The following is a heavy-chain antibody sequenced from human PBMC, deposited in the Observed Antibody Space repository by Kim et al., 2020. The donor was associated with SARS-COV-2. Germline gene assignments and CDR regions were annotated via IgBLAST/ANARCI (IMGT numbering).Heavy chain of an antibody. Sequence: GGSLRLSCAASGFTFSSYGMHWVRQAPGKGLEWVAVISYDGSNKYYADSVKGRFTISRDNSKNTLYLQMNSLRAEDTAVYYCARENPPSSGWGQGTLVTVSS. J-gene: IGHJ4*02. CDR1: GFTFSSYG. V-gene: IGHV3-30*03. CDR3: ARENPPSSG. CDR2: ISYDGSNK. D-gene: IGHD6-25*01.